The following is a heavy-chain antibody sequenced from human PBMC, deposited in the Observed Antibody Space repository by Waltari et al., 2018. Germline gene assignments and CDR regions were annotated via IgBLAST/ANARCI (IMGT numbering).Heavy chain of an antibody. V-gene: IGHV4-59*11. J-gene: IGHJ4*02. CDR3: ASHLVYSREFDY. D-gene: IGHD6-13*01. Sequence: QVQLQESGPGLVKPSETLSLTCTVSGGSISSHYWSWIRQPPGKGLEWLWYIYYSGCTNYNPSRKSRVTISVDTSKNQFSLKLSSVTAADTAVYYCASHLVYSREFDYWGQGTLVTVSS. CDR1: GGSISSHY. CDR2: IYYSGCT.